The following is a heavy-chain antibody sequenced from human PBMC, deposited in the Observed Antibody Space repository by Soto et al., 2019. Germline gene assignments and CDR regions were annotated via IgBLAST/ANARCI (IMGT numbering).Heavy chain of an antibody. CDR2: IYYSGST. V-gene: IGHV4-39*01. Sequence: PSETLSLTCTVSGGSISSSSYYWGWIRQPPGKGLEWIGSIYYSGSTYYNPSLKSRVTISVDTSKNQFSLKLSSVTAADTAVYYCARLGFPQKLSYYDSSGYHDSGGYYYYYGMDVWGQGTTVTVSS. J-gene: IGHJ6*02. D-gene: IGHD3-22*01. CDR1: GGSISSSSYY. CDR3: ARLGFPQKLSYYDSSGYHDSGGYYYYYGMDV.